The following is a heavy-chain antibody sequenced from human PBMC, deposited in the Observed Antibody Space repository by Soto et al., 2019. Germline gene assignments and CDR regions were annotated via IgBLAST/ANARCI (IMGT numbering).Heavy chain of an antibody. D-gene: IGHD6-13*01. CDR3: ARGGEQQLVRDYYYYGMDV. J-gene: IGHJ6*02. V-gene: IGHV3-30-3*01. Sequence: GGSLRLSCAASGFTFSSYAMHWVRQAPGKGLEWVAVISYDGSNKYYADSVKGRFTISRDNSKNTLYLQMNSLRAEDTAVYYCARGGEQQLVRDYYYYGMDVWGQGTTVTVSS. CDR1: GFTFSSYA. CDR2: ISYDGSNK.